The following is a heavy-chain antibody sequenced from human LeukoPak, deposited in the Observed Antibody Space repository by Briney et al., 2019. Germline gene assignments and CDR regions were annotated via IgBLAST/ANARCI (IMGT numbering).Heavy chain of an antibody. CDR1: GGSISSSNW. CDR3: ARVEGVLLWFGESYGMDV. Sequence: SETLSLTCAVSGGSISSSNWWSWVRQPPGKGLEWIGEIYHSGSTNYNPSLKSRVTISVDKSKNQFSLKLSSVTAADTAVYHCARVEGVLLWFGESYGMDVWGQGTTVTVSS. J-gene: IGHJ6*02. V-gene: IGHV4-4*02. D-gene: IGHD3-10*01. CDR2: IYHSGST.